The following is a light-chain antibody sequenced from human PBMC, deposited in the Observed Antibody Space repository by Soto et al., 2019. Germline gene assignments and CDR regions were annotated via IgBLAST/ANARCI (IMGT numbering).Light chain of an antibody. CDR1: QSVSTY. CDR2: GAS. CDR3: QQYNNWPLVT. Sequence: EIVMTQSPATLSVSPGERATLSCRASQSVSTYLAWYQQKPGQAPRLLIFGASTRATGIPARFSGSGSGSEFTLTICSLQSEDFAVYSCQQYNNWPLVTFGGGTKLEIK. V-gene: IGKV3-15*01. J-gene: IGKJ4*01.